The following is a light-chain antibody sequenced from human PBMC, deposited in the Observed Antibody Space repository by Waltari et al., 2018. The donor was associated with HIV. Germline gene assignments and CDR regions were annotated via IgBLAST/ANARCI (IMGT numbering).Light chain of an antibody. CDR3: QQYNIRPRGNT. CDR1: QSVGSN. CDR2: DAA. Sequence: DIVMTQSPAILSVSPGERVTLSCRASQSVGSNLAWYQQKLGQAPRLLLYDAATRAAEIPVRFSGSGSGTEFTLTIDSLQSEDFATYYCQQYNIRPRGNTFGQGTKLQIK. V-gene: IGKV3-15*01. J-gene: IGKJ2*01.